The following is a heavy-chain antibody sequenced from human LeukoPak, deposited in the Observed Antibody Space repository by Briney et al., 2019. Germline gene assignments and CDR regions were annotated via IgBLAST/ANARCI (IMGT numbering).Heavy chain of an antibody. D-gene: IGHD6-13*01. V-gene: IGHV4-4*07. J-gene: IGHJ6*03. CDR2: IYTSGST. CDR1: GGSISSYY. CDR3: ARGYILAAAGTYYYYYMDV. Sequence: SETLSLTCTVSGGSISSYYWSWIRQPAGKGLEWIGRIYTSGSTNYNPSLKSRVTMSVDTSKNQFSLKLSSVTAADTAVYYCARGYILAAAGTYYYYYMDVSGKGTTVTVSS.